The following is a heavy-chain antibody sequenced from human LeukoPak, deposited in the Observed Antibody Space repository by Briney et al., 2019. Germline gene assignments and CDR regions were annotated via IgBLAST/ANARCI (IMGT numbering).Heavy chain of an antibody. CDR2: IYYSGST. CDR3: ARGWVVVVVAAEVTNWFDP. Sequence: SETLSLTCTVSGGSISSSSYYWGWIRQPPGKGLEWIGSIYYSGSTYYNPSLKSRVTISVDTSKNQFSLKLSSVTAADTAVYYCARGWVVVVVAAEVTNWFDPWGQGTLVTVSS. CDR1: GGSISSSSYY. V-gene: IGHV4-39*07. D-gene: IGHD2-15*01. J-gene: IGHJ5*02.